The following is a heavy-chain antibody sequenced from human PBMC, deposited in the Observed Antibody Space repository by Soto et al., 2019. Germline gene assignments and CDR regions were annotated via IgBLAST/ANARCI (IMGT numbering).Heavy chain of an antibody. J-gene: IGHJ6*02. Sequence: PGGSLKLSCAASGFTFSSYAMSWVRQAPGKGLEWVSAISGSGGSTYYADSVKGRFTISRDNSKNTLYLQMNSLRAEDTAVYYCAKDLYGDYGGFDYYYYGMDVWGQGTTVTVS. V-gene: IGHV3-23*01. CDR2: ISGSGGST. D-gene: IGHD4-17*01. CDR3: AKDLYGDYGGFDYYYYGMDV. CDR1: GFTFSSYA.